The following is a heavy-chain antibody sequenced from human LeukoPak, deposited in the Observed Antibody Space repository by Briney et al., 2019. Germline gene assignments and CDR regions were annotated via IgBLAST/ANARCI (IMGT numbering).Heavy chain of an antibody. Sequence: GGSLRLSCAASGFTFSSYGMHWVRQAPGKGLEWVAVISYDGSNKYYADSVKGRFTISRDNSKNTLYLQMNSLRAEDTAVYYCAKGLGVPTSRGSHYYGMDVWGQGTTVTVSS. V-gene: IGHV3-30*18. CDR2: ISYDGSNK. CDR3: AKGLGVPTSRGSHYYGMDV. D-gene: IGHD5-12*01. J-gene: IGHJ6*02. CDR1: GFTFSSYG.